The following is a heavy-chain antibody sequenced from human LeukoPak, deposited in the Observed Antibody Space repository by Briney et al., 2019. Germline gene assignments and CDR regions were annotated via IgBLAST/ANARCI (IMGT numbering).Heavy chain of an antibody. J-gene: IGHJ4*02. V-gene: IGHV3-30-3*01. CDR3: ARVRNYYDSGGPLHY. Sequence: GGSLRLSCAASGFTFSSYAMHWVRQAPGKGLEWVAVISYDGSNKYYADSVKGRFTISRDNSKNTLYLQMNSLRAEDTAVYYCARVRNYYDSGGPLHYWGQGTLVTVSS. D-gene: IGHD3-22*01. CDR1: GFTFSSYA. CDR2: ISYDGSNK.